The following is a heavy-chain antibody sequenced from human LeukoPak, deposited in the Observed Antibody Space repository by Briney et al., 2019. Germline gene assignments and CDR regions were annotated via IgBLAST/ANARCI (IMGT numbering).Heavy chain of an antibody. CDR2: IIPIFGTA. CDR3: AVLLRTLQLLDF. D-gene: IGHD3-10*01. J-gene: IGHJ4*02. V-gene: IGHV1-69*05. Sequence: ASVKVSCKASGGTFSSYAISWVRQAPGQGLEWMGGIIPIFGTANYAQEFQGRVTMTRDKSTSTVYMELSSLRSEDTAMYYCAVLLRTLQLLDFWGQGTLVTVAS. CDR1: GGTFSSYA.